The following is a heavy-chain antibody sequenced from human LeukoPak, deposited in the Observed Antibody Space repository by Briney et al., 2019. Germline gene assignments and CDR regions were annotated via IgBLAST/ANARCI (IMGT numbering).Heavy chain of an antibody. J-gene: IGHJ5*02. CDR1: GYTFTSHA. CDR3: ARGAPVDTVLSGGWFDP. Sequence: GASVKVSCKASGYTFTSHAMHWVRQAPGQRLEWMGWINAGNGNTKYSQKFQGRVTITRDTSASTAYMELSSLRSEDTAVYYCARGAPVDTVLSGGWFDPWGQGTLVTVSS. V-gene: IGHV1-3*01. D-gene: IGHD5-18*01. CDR2: INAGNGNT.